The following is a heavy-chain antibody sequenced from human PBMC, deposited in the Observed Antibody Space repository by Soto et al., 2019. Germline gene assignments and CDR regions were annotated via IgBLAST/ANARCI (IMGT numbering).Heavy chain of an antibody. D-gene: IGHD6-13*01. Sequence: PSETLSLTCTVSGGSVDRGDYYWTWIRQPPGKGLEWIGYIYYSGSTNYNPSLKSRVTISVDTSKNQFSLKLSSVTAADTAVYYCARDLGYSSYSNNWFDPWGQGTLVTVSS. V-gene: IGHV4-61*08. CDR1: GGSVDRGDYY. CDR2: IYYSGST. J-gene: IGHJ5*02. CDR3: ARDLGYSSYSNNWFDP.